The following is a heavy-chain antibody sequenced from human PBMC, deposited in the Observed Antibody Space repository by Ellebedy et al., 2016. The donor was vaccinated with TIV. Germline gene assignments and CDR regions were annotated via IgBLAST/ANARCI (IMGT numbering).Heavy chain of an antibody. V-gene: IGHV3-23*01. Sequence: PGGSLRLSCAASGFTFSSYAMSWVRQAPGKGLEWVSAISGSGGSTYYADSVKGRFTISRDNSKNTQYLQMKSLRAEDTAVYYCAKEGMVRGVIIRWGQGTLVTVSS. CDR3: AKEGMVRGVIIR. CDR1: GFTFSSYA. J-gene: IGHJ4*02. D-gene: IGHD3-10*01. CDR2: ISGSGGST.